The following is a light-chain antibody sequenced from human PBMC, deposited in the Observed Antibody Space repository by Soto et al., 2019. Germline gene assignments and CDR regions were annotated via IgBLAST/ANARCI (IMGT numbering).Light chain of an antibody. CDR3: QKYDNPPRT. V-gene: IGKV3-20*01. CDR2: GAS. Sequence: VLTQSPGTLSLSPGERASLSCRASQTINAAHLAWYQQKPGQAPRLLIYGASNRAAGIPDRFSGRASGTDFPLTIRRLEPEDFAVYSCQKYDNPPRTFGKGTKVDIK. CDR1: QTINAAH. J-gene: IGKJ1*01.